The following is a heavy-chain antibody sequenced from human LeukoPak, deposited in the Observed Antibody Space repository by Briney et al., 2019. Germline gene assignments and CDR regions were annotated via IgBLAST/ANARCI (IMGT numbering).Heavy chain of an antibody. D-gene: IGHD2-15*01. J-gene: IGHJ6*03. CDR3: ARVVVAASYYYYMDV. Sequence: GGSLRLSCAASGFTFSSYWMSWVRQAPGKGLEWVANIKQDGSEKYYVDSVKGRFTISRDNAKNSLYLQMNSLRAEDTAVYYCARVVVAASYYYYMDVWGKGTTVTVSS. CDR2: IKQDGSEK. V-gene: IGHV3-7*01. CDR1: GFTFSSYW.